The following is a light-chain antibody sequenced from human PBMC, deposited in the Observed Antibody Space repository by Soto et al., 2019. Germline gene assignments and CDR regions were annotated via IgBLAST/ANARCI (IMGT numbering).Light chain of an antibody. CDR2: AAS. CDR1: QGIRND. J-gene: IGKJ4*01. CDR3: LQDYNYPLT. Sequence: AIQMTQSPSSLSASVGDRVTITCRASQGIRNDLGWFQQRPGKAPKLLIYAASSLQSGVPSRFSSSESGTDFTLTISSLQPEDFATYYCLQDYNYPLTFGGGTKVEIK. V-gene: IGKV1-6*01.